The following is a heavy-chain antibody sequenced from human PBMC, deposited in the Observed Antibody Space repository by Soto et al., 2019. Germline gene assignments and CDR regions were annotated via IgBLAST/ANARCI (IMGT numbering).Heavy chain of an antibody. D-gene: IGHD3-22*01. V-gene: IGHV3-49*03. CDR2: IRSKAYGGTT. CDR1: GFTFGYYA. CDR3: TRDLGYDSSGYYSMIFDY. J-gene: IGHJ4*02. Sequence: GGSLRLSCTASGFTFGYYAMSWFRQSPGKGLEWVGFIRSKAYGGTTEYAASVKGRFTISRDDSKSIAYLQMNSLKTEDTAVYYCTRDLGYDSSGYYSMIFDYWGQGTLVTVSS.